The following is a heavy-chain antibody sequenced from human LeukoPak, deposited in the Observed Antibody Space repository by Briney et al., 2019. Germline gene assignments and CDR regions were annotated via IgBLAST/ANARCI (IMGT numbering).Heavy chain of an antibody. D-gene: IGHD3-22*01. CDR2: ISSSSSYI. V-gene: IGHV3-21*01. Sequence: GGSLRLSCAASGFTFSSYSMNWVRQAPGKGLEWVSSISSSSSYIYYADSVKGGFTISRDNAKNSLYLQMNSLRVEDTAVYYCARVAYYDSSGDYVSQTPDYWGQGTLVTVSS. CDR1: GFTFSSYS. J-gene: IGHJ4*02. CDR3: ARVAYYDSSGDYVSQTPDY.